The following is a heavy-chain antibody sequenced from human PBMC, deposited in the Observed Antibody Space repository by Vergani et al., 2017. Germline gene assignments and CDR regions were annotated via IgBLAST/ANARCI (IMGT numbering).Heavy chain of an antibody. V-gene: IGHV4-4*07. D-gene: IGHD3-10*01. CDR1: GGSISSYY. Sequence: QVQLQESGPGLVKPSETLSLTCTVSGGSISSYYWSWIRQPAGKGLEWIGRIYTSGSTNYNPSLKSRVTMSVDTSKNQFSLKLSSVTAADTAVYYCARTPGITMVRGVINYYYGMDVWGQGTTVTVSS. CDR2: IYTSGST. CDR3: ARTPGITMVRGVINYYYGMDV. J-gene: IGHJ6*02.